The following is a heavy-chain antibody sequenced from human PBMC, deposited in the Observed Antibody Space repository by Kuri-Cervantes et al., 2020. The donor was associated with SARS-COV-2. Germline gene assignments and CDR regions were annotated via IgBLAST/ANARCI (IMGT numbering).Heavy chain of an antibody. CDR1: GFTFSSYS. J-gene: IGHJ3*02. CDR3: AGFPEWELLPFDI. V-gene: IGHV3-30*03. D-gene: IGHD1-26*01. CDR2: ISYDGINQ. Sequence: GGSLRLSCAASGFTFSSYSMNWVRQAPGKGLEWVALISYDGINQYYADSVKGRFTISRDNSKNTLSLQMNNLRPEDTGVYYCAGFPEWELLPFDIWGQGTRVTV.